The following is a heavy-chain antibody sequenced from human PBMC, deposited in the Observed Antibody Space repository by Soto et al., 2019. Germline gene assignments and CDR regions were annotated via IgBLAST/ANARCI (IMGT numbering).Heavy chain of an antibody. CDR3: ARVRSGSYRNFDY. Sequence: SETLSLTCTVSGGSISSYYWSWIRQPPGKGLEWIGYIYYSGSTNYNPSLKSRVNISVDTSKNQFSLKLSSVTAADTAVYYCARVRSGSYRNFDYWGQGTLVTVSS. CDR2: IYYSGST. V-gene: IGHV4-59*01. J-gene: IGHJ4*02. D-gene: IGHD1-26*01. CDR1: GGSISSYY.